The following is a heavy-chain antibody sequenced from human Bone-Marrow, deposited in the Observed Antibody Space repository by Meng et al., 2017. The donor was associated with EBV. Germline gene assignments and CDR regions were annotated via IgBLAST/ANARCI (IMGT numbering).Heavy chain of an antibody. CDR1: GFTFISYS. Sequence: EVQLVESGGXXXXXGXSLXLAYAASGFTFISYSMNWVRQAPGKGLEWVSSISSSSSYIYYADSVKGRFTISRDNAKNSLYLQMNGLRAEDTAVYYCARETRTYYDILTGYYILPGWFDPWGQGTLFTSPQ. CDR2: ISSSSSYI. CDR3: ARETRTYYDILTGYYILPGWFDP. J-gene: IGHJ5*02. V-gene: IGHV3-21*01. D-gene: IGHD3-9*01.